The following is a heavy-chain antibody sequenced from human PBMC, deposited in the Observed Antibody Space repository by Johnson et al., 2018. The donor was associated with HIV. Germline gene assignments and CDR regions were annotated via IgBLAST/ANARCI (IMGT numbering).Heavy chain of an antibody. V-gene: IGHV3-30*03. CDR2: ISYDGSNK. D-gene: IGHD2-21*01. CDR3: ARETAYCGGDCSGAFDI. J-gene: IGHJ3*02. Sequence: QVQLVESGGGLVQPGGSLRLSCAASGFTVSSNFMTWVRQAPGKGLEWVAVISYDGSNKYYVDSVKGRFTISRDNSKNTLYLQMNSLRAEDTAVYYCARETAYCGGDCSGAFDIWGQGTMVTVSS. CDR1: GFTVSSNF.